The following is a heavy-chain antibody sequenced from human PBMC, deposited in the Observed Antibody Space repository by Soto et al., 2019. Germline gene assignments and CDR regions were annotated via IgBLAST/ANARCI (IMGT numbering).Heavy chain of an antibody. CDR3: ARMXIAVAVWFAP. Sequence: ETLSLTCTVSGGSISSYYWSWIRQPPGKGLERIGYIYYSGSTNYNPSLKSRVTISVDTSKNQFSLKLSSVTAADTAGYYCARMXIAVAVWFAPWGQGTLVTVSS. V-gene: IGHV4-59*01. J-gene: IGHJ5*02. D-gene: IGHD6-19*01. CDR2: IYYSGST. CDR1: GGSISSYY.